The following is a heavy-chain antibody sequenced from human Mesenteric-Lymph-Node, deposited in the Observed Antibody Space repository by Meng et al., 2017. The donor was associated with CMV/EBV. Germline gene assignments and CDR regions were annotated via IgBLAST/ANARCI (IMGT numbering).Heavy chain of an antibody. CDR1: FTSVA. V-gene: IGHV1-3*01. CDR3: ARDEDRGIVVVPAATNLDY. Sequence: FTSVAMRWVRQAPGQRLEWMGWINAGNGNTKYSQKFQGRVTITRDTSASTAYMELSSLRSEDTAVYYCARDEDRGIVVVPAATNLDYWGQGTLVTVSS. CDR2: INAGNGNT. J-gene: IGHJ4*02. D-gene: IGHD2-2*01.